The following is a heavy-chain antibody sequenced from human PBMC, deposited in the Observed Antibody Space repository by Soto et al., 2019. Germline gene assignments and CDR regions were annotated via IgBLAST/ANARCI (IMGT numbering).Heavy chain of an antibody. D-gene: IGHD3-16*01. CDR3: ARGPYYDLIWNYYYMDV. Sequence: QVQLQESGPGLVKPSETLSLSCSVSGGSISGHYWSWVRQTPGKGLEWIGYMYYSGSTNYNHSLRSQVSISGDMSKNHLSLRLTSVTAADTAVYYCARGPYYDLIWNYYYMDVWGKGTTVTVSS. J-gene: IGHJ6*03. V-gene: IGHV4-59*08. CDR2: MYYSGST. CDR1: GGSISGHY.